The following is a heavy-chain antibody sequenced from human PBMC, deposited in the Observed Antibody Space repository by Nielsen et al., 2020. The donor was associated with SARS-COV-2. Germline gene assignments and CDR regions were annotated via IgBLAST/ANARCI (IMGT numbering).Heavy chain of an antibody. CDR3: AKRRAVFMLTFGGEGAMDV. V-gene: IGHV3-64*01. CDR2: ISSNGGST. D-gene: IGHD3-16*01. J-gene: IGHJ6*02. CDR1: GFTFSSYA. Sequence: GESLKISCAASGFTFSSYAMHWVRQAPGKGLEYVSAISSNGGSTYYANSVKGRFTISRDNSKNTLYLQMNSLSVEDTAVYHCAKRRAVFMLTFGGEGAMDVWGQGTTVSVSS.